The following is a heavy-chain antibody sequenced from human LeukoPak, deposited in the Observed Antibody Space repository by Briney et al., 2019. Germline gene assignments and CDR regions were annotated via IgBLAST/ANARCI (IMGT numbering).Heavy chain of an antibody. J-gene: IGHJ4*02. Sequence: GGSLRLSCAASGFTFSSYSMNWVRQAPGKGLEWVSGISGSGDSTYYADSVKGRFTISRDNSKNTLYLQMNSLRAEDTALYYCAKDAEQWLIRSSDYWGQGTLVTVSS. CDR1: GFTFSSYS. CDR2: ISGSGDST. D-gene: IGHD6-19*01. V-gene: IGHV3-23*01. CDR3: AKDAEQWLIRSSDY.